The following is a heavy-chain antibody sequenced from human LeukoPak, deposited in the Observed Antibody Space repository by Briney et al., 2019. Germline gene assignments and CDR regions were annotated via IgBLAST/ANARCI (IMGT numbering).Heavy chain of an antibody. CDR2: IYYSGST. CDR3: ATATYYYDSSGYYFDY. J-gene: IGHJ4*02. Sequence: SETLSLTCTVSGGSISSYYWSWIRQPPGKGLEWIGYIYYSGSTNYNPSLKSRVTISVDTSKNQFSLKLSSVTAADTAVYYCATATYYYDSSGYYFDYWGQGTLATVSS. D-gene: IGHD3-22*01. V-gene: IGHV4-59*01. CDR1: GGSISSYY.